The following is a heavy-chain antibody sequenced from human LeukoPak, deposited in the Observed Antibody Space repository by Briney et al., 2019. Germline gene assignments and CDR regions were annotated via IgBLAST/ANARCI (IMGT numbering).Heavy chain of an antibody. CDR1: GFTFSNYA. CDR2: ISHHASNQ. Sequence: GGSLRLSCAASGFTFSNYAMHWVRQAPGKGLEWVAVISHHASNQYYADCVKGRFTISRDNSKNTLYLQMNSLRAEDTAVYYCATQPCSGGSCYLGYWGQGTLVTVSS. D-gene: IGHD2-15*01. J-gene: IGHJ4*02. V-gene: IGHV3-30-3*01. CDR3: ATQPCSGGSCYLGY.